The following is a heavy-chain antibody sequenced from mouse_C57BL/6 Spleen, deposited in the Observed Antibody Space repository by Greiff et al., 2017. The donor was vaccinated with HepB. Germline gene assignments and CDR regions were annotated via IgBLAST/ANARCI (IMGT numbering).Heavy chain of an antibody. CDR1: GFTFSSYG. CDR2: ISSGGSYT. J-gene: IGHJ2*01. CDR3: ARHEQLRSHFDY. Sequence: DVKLVESGGDLVKPGGSLKLSCAASGFTFSSYGMSWVRQTPDKRLEWVATISSGGSYTYYPDSVKGRFTISRDNAKNTLYLQMSSLKSEDTAMYYCARHEQLRSHFDYWGQGTTLTVSS. D-gene: IGHD3-2*02. V-gene: IGHV5-6*02.